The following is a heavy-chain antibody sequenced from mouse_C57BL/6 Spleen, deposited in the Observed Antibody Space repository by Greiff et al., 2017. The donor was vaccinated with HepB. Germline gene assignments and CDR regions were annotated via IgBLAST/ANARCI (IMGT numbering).Heavy chain of an antibody. D-gene: IGHD1-1*01. V-gene: IGHV1-75*01. CDR3: ARPYYYGSSYPLAMDY. J-gene: IGHJ4*01. Sequence: VQLQQSGPELVKPGASVKISCKASGYTFTDYYINWVKQRPGQGLEWIGWIFPGSGSTYYNEKFKGKATLTVDKSSSTAYMLLSSLTSEDSAVYFCARPYYYGSSYPLAMDYWGQGTSVTVSS. CDR1: GYTFTDYY. CDR2: IFPGSGST.